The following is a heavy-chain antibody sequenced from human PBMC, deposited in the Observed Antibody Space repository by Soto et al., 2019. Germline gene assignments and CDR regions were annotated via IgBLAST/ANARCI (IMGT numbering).Heavy chain of an antibody. J-gene: IGHJ3*02. Sequence: SVKVSCKASGGTFSSYAISWVRQAPGQGLEWMGGIIPIFGTANYAQKFQGRVTITADESTSTAYMELSSLRAEDTAVYYCARDGGHGNSDAFDIWGQGTMVTVSS. CDR3: ARDGGHGNSDAFDI. CDR1: GGTFSSYA. V-gene: IGHV1-69*13. CDR2: IIPIFGTA. D-gene: IGHD3-16*01.